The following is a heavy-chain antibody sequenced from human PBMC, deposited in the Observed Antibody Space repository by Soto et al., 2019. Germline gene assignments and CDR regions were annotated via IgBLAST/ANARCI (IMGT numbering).Heavy chain of an antibody. CDR1: GGSISSSSY. J-gene: IGHJ6*02. Sequence: QLQLQESGPGLVKPSETLSLTCTVSGGSISSSSYWGWIRQPPGKGLEWIGSIYSIGSTYYNPSLKSRVTISVDTSKNQLSLKLSSVTAADTAVYYCRRSSRYSTDVWGQGTTVTVSS. CDR3: RRSSRYSTDV. V-gene: IGHV4-39*01. CDR2: IYSIGST. D-gene: IGHD6-13*01.